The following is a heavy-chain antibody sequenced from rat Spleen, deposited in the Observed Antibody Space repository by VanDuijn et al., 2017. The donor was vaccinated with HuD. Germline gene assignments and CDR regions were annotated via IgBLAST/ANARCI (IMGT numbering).Heavy chain of an antibody. CDR3: ASLTQGFAY. D-gene: IGHD5-1*01. J-gene: IGHJ3*01. CDR1: GFTFSDYY. CDR2: ISYEGSST. V-gene: IGHV5-22*01. Sequence: EVQLVESGGGLVQPGRSLKLSCAASGFTFSDYYMAWVRQAPKKGLEWVASISYEGSSTYYGDSVKGRFTISRDNAKSTLYLQMNSLRSEDTATYYCASLTQGFAYWGQGTLVTVSS.